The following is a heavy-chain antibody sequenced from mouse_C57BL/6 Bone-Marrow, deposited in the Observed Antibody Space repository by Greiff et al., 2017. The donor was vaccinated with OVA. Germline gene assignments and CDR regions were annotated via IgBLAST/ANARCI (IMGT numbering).Heavy chain of an antibody. CDR1: GFSFNTYA. Sequence: EVHLVESGGGLVQPKGSLKLSCAASGFSFNTYAMNWVRQAPGKGLEWVARIRSKSNNYATYYADSVKDRFTISRDDSESMLYLQMNNLKTEDTAMYYCVRHDLNYSAWFAYWGQGTLVTVSA. D-gene: IGHD2-1*01. V-gene: IGHV10-1*01. CDR3: VRHDLNYSAWFAY. CDR2: IRSKSNNYAT. J-gene: IGHJ3*01.